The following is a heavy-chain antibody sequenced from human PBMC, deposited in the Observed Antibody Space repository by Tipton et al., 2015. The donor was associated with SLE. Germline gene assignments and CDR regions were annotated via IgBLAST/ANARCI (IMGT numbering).Heavy chain of an antibody. CDR2: IYNSGNSNP. D-gene: IGHD2-15*01. CDR3: ATIDPDTESGVIPGDY. CDR1: GGSVSSGSYY. J-gene: IGHJ4*02. Sequence: TLSLTCTVSGGSVSSGSYYWSWIRQPPGKGLEWIGYIYNSGNSNPDYNPSLKSRVTISVDTSKNQFSLNLSSVTAADTALYYCATIDPDTESGVIPGDYWGQGILVTVSS. V-gene: IGHV4-61*01.